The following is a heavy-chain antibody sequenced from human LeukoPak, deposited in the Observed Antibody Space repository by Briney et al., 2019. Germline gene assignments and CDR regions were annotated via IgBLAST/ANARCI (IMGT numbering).Heavy chain of an antibody. D-gene: IGHD3-22*01. V-gene: IGHV1-8*01. Sequence: AASVKVSCKASGYTFTSYDINWVRQATGQGLEWMGWMNPNSGNTGNAQKFQGRVAMITNTSISTPYMELSSQRSEDTAVYYCARSWSSGYYALYYFDYWGQGTLVTVSS. CDR3: ARSWSSGYYALYYFDY. CDR1: GYTFTSYD. CDR2: MNPNSGNT. J-gene: IGHJ4*02.